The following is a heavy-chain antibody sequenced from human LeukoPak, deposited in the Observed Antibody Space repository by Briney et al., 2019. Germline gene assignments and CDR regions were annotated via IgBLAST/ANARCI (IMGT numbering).Heavy chain of an antibody. CDR3: ARDMNWGPGAFDI. Sequence: GGSLRLSCAASGFTFSSYSMIWVRQAPGKGPEWVSSISISSSYIFYADSVRGRFTISRDNAKNSLYLQMNSLRAEDTAVYYCARDMNWGPGAFDIWGQGTMVTVSS. CDR1: GFTFSSYS. V-gene: IGHV3-21*01. CDR2: ISISSSYI. J-gene: IGHJ3*02. D-gene: IGHD7-27*01.